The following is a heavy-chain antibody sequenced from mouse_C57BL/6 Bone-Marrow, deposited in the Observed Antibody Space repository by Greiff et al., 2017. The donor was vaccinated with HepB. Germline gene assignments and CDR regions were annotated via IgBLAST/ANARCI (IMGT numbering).Heavy chain of an antibody. CDR1: GYTFTDYE. J-gene: IGHJ3*01. CDR2: IDPETGGT. D-gene: IGHD1-1*01. V-gene: IGHV1-15*01. CDR3: TDYYGSSPPFAY. Sequence: QVQLQQSGAELVRPGASVTLSCKASGYTFTDYEMHWVKQTPVHGLEWIGAIDPETGGTAYNQKFKGKAILTADKSSSTAYMELRSLTSEDSAVYYGTDYYGSSPPFAYWGQGTLVTVSA.